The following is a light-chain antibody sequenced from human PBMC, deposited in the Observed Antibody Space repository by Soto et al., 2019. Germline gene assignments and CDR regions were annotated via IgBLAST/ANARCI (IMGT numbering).Light chain of an antibody. J-gene: IGKJ1*01. CDR3: QQYNRYSPWT. V-gene: IGKV1-5*03. CDR2: KAS. Sequence: DIQMTQSPSTLSASVGDRVTITCRASQRISAWLAWYQQKPGKAPKLLIYKASSLESGVPSRFSGSGSGTEFPLTISSLQPDDFATYYCQQYNRYSPWTFGQGTKVEIK. CDR1: QRISAW.